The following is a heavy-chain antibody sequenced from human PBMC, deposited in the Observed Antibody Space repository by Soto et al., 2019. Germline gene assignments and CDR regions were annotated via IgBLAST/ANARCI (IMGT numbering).Heavy chain of an antibody. CDR1: GGSISTPGYS. CDR2: GNHNGNA. D-gene: IGHD3-16*01. V-gene: IGHV4-30-2*01. J-gene: IGHJ6*02. Sequence: SETLSLTCTVSGGSISTPGYSWSWIRQPPGKAPEWTGYGNHNGNAYTKPSLKSRVTISLDGPKNQFSLKMTSVTAADTGLYYGAARPYYYYCLDVWGQGTMVTVSS. CDR3: AARPYYYYCLDV.